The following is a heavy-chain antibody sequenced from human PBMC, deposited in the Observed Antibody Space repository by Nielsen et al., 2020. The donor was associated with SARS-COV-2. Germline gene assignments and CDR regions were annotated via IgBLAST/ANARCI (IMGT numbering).Heavy chain of an antibody. CDR3: ARGDIAVVPAAMFRGDDAFDI. J-gene: IGHJ3*02. Sequence: SETLSLTCTVSGGSLSSRNYYRGWIRQPPGKGLEWIGTIYYSGSVSYNPSLRSRVTISVDTSKKHFSLKLTSVTAADTAVYFCARGDIAVVPAAMFRGDDAFDIWGQGTRVRVSS. CDR2: IYYSGSV. CDR1: GGSLSSRNYY. V-gene: IGHV4-39*02. D-gene: IGHD2-2*01.